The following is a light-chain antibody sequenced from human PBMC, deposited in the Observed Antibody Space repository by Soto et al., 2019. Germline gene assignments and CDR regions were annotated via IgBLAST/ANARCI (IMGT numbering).Light chain of an antibody. CDR2: EES. CDR1: HDISTY. J-gene: IGKJ4*01. Sequence: IQMTQSPSSLSASVGDRVTITCLASHDISTYLAWYQEKPGKVPKLLIYEESTLQSGFPSRFSGSGSGTDFTLTIRSLQPEDVATYYCQKYHSAPLTFGGGTKEEIK. CDR3: QKYHSAPLT. V-gene: IGKV1-27*01.